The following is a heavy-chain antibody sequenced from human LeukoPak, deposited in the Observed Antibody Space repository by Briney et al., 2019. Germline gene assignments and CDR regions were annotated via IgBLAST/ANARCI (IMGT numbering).Heavy chain of an antibody. CDR3: ASASDYYGSGSYYNALLSFDY. CDR2: INPNTGGT. D-gene: IGHD3-10*01. CDR1: GYTFTGYY. V-gene: IGHV1-2*02. J-gene: IGHJ4*02. Sequence: ASVTVSCKASGYTFTGYYMYWVRQAPGQGLEWMGWINPNTGGTNYAQKFQGRVTMTRDTSISTAYMELSRLRSDDTAVYYCASASDYYGSGSYYNALLSFDYWGQGTLVTVSS.